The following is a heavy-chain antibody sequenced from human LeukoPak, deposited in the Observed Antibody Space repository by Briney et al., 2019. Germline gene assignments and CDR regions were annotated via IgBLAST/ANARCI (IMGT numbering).Heavy chain of an antibody. J-gene: IGHJ5*02. D-gene: IGHD3-10*01. Sequence: NPSQTLSLTCTVSGGSITSGGYYWNWIRQPPGKGLEWIAYIYHDGTTYYNPSLKSRVPISVDTSKNQFSLKLSSVTAADTAVYYCAKNLGPGRWFDPWGQGTLVTVSS. CDR1: GGSITSGGYY. CDR2: IYHDGTT. CDR3: AKNLGPGRWFDP. V-gene: IGHV4-31*03.